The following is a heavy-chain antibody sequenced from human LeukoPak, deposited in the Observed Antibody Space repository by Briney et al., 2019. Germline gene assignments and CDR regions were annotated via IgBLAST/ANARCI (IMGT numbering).Heavy chain of an antibody. CDR1: GYTFTSYA. Sequence: ASVKVSCKASGYTFTSYAMHWVRQAPGQRLEWMGWINAGNGNTKYSQKFQGRVTITRDTSASTAYMELSSLRSEDTAVYYCARTRLERLYYYYGMGVWGKGTTVTVSS. CDR3: ARTRLERLYYYYGMGV. D-gene: IGHD1-1*01. CDR2: INAGNGNT. V-gene: IGHV1-3*01. J-gene: IGHJ6*04.